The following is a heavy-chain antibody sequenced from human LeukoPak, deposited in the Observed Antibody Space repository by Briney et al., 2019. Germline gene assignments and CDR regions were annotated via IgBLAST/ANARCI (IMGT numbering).Heavy chain of an antibody. J-gene: IGHJ6*03. CDR1: GGTFSSYA. V-gene: IGHV1-69*06. Sequence: SVKVSCKASGGTFSSYAISWVRQAPGQGLEWMGGIIPIFGTANYAQKFQGRVTITADKSTSTAYMELSSLRSEDTAVYYCARSERDYGSGSYYRDYYYYYMDVWGKGTTVTVSS. CDR2: IIPIFGTA. CDR3: ARSERDYGSGSYYRDYYYYYMDV. D-gene: IGHD3-10*01.